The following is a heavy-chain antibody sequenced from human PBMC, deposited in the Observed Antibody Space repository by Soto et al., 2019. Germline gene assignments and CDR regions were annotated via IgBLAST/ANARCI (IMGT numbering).Heavy chain of an antibody. D-gene: IGHD2-2*01. CDR1: GFTFSNYN. J-gene: IGHJ4*02. Sequence: EVQLVESGGGLVKPGGSLRLSCVASGFTFSNYNMNWVRQAPGKGLEWVSSISSGSNYIVYADSMKGRFTISRDNAKNSLYLEMSSLRVEDTAVYFCASNDEGGSRLWGQGTLVTVSS. CDR3: ASNDEGGSRL. CDR2: ISSGSNYI. V-gene: IGHV3-21*01.